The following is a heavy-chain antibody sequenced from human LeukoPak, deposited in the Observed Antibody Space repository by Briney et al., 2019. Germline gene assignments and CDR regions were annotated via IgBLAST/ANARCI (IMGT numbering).Heavy chain of an antibody. CDR1: GYTFTGYY. J-gene: IGHJ4*02. D-gene: IGHD3-22*01. Sequence: ASVKVSCKASGYTFTGYYMHWVRQAPGQGLEWMGWINPNSGGTNYAQKFQGRVTMTRDTSISTAYMELSRLRSDDTAVYYCARQAPGYYDSGGYYYGGRDYWGQGTLVTVSS. V-gene: IGHV1-2*02. CDR2: INPNSGGT. CDR3: ARQAPGYYDSGGYYYGGRDY.